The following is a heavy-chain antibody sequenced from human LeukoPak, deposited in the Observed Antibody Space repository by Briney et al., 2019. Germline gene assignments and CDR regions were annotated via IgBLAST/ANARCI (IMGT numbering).Heavy chain of an antibody. Sequence: SETLSLTCTVSGGSISSGSYYWSWIRQPAGKGLEWIGRIYTSGSTNYNPSLKSRVTMSVDTSKNQFSLKLSSVTAADTAVYYCARQKVGAVDYWGQGTLVTVSS. J-gene: IGHJ4*02. V-gene: IGHV4-61*02. CDR2: IYTSGST. CDR3: ARQKVGAVDY. D-gene: IGHD1-26*01. CDR1: GGSISSGSYY.